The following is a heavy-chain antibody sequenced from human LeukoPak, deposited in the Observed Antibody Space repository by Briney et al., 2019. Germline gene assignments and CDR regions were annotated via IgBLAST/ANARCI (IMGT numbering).Heavy chain of an antibody. J-gene: IGHJ1*01. CDR1: GYSISNGYY. CDR3: ARSYSGSFLY. D-gene: IGHD1-26*01. CDR2: VYHGGNT. Sequence: SETLSLTCSVSGYSISNGYYWGWIRQPPGKGLEFIGSVYHGGNTYYKASLKSRVTISLDTSKNQVSLRLSSVSAADTAVYYCARSYSGSFLYWGQGSLVTVSS. V-gene: IGHV4-38-2*01.